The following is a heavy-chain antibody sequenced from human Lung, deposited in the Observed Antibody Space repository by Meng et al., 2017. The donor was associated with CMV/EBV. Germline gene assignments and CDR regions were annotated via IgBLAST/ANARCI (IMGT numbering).Heavy chain of an antibody. D-gene: IGHD3-10*01. CDR3: LRGSGGSV. CDR1: GDSNTNHHW. J-gene: IGHJ1*01. Sequence: VHLAGSGPAVGASSGTLSLTGAVSGDSNTNHHWWAWVRQPPGKGLEWIGEIHHRCSSAYNPYLKSRVSMSIDKSKNQFSLKLTSVTAADTAVYHCLRGSGGSVWGQGTLVTVSS. V-gene: IGHV4-4*02. CDR2: IHHRCSS.